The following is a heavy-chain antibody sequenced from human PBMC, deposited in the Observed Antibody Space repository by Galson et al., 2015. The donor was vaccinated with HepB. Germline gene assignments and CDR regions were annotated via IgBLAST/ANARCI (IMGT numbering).Heavy chain of an antibody. D-gene: IGHD6-13*01. Sequence: SLRLSCAASGFTFNSYAMSWVRQAPGKGLEWVSSITSGGSTYYADSVKGRFTISRDNSKNTLYLQMNNMRVEDTAVYYCATTPNYSITWSLAYWGQGTLVTVSS. V-gene: IGHV3-23*01. CDR3: ATTPNYSITWSLAY. J-gene: IGHJ4*02. CDR2: ITSGGST. CDR1: GFTFNSYA.